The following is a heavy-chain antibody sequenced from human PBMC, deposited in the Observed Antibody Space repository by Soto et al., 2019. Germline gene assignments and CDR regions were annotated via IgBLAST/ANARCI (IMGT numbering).Heavy chain of an antibody. CDR3: AKVHLLRGWFDP. V-gene: IGHV3-23*01. CDR1: GFTFSSYA. J-gene: IGHJ5*02. D-gene: IGHD2-15*01. Sequence: EVQLLESGGGLVQPGGSLRLSCAASGFTFSSYAMSWVRQAPGKGLEWVSVISGSGGSTYYADSGKGRFTISRDNSKNTLYLQMNSLRGEDTAVYYCAKVHLLRGWFDPWGQGTLGNVSS. CDR2: ISGSGGST.